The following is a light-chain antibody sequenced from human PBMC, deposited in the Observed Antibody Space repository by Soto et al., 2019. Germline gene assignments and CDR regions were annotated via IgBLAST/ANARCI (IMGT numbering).Light chain of an antibody. CDR2: FAS. CDR1: QDIGSH. Sequence: DIQPTQSPSSLSASVGDRVTITCRASQDIGSHLAWYQQKPEKAPKSLIYFASTLQSGVPSRFSASGSGTDFTLTISSLQAEDFATYYCQQFRSSPLTFGQGTRLEIK. V-gene: IGKV1D-16*01. CDR3: QQFRSSPLT. J-gene: IGKJ5*01.